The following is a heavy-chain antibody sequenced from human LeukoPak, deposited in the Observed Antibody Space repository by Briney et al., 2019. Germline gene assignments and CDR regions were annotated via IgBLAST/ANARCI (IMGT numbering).Heavy chain of an antibody. Sequence: GGSLRLSSAASGFTFYDYAMHWVRQAPGKGLEGVSGISWNSGSIGYADSVKGRFTISRDNAKNSLYLQMNSLRAEDTALYYCAKDKSGSYSGLYYYYYGMDVWGQGTTVTVSS. CDR3: AKDKSGSYSGLYYYYYGMDV. CDR1: GFTFYDYA. D-gene: IGHD2-21*01. CDR2: ISWNSGSI. V-gene: IGHV3-9*01. J-gene: IGHJ6*02.